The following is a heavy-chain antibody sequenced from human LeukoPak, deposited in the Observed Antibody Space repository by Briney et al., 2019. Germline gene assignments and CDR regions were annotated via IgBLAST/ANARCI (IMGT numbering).Heavy chain of an antibody. V-gene: IGHV3-23*01. J-gene: IGHJ4*02. CDR1: GITLSNYG. Sequence: GGSLRLSCAVSGITLSNYGMRWVRQARGKGVEWVAGISESGGRTNYADSVKGRFTISRDNPKNTMYLKMNRERDEDTDVYFCAKRGVVIRVILVGFHKEAYYFDSWGQGALVTVSS. CDR3: AKRGVVIRVILVGFHKEAYYFDS. CDR2: ISESGGRT. D-gene: IGHD3-22*01.